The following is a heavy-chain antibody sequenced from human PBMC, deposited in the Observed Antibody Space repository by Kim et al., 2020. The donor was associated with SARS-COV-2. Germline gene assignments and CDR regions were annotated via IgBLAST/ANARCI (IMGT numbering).Heavy chain of an antibody. J-gene: IGHJ6*02. Sequence: GGSLRLSCAASGFTFSSYSMNWVRQAPGKGLEWVSSISSSSSYIYYADSVKGRFTISRDNAKNSLYLQMNSLRAEDTAVYYCARDTQLWFYGMDVWGQGTTVTVSS. CDR3: ARDTQLWFYGMDV. V-gene: IGHV3-21*01. CDR1: GFTFSSYS. D-gene: IGHD5-18*01. CDR2: ISSSSSYI.